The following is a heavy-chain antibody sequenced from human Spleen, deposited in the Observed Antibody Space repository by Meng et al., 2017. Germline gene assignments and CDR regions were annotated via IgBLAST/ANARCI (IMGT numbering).Heavy chain of an antibody. D-gene: IGHD4-11*01. V-gene: IGHV4-34*01. CDR2: INHSGST. CDR3: ARGPTTMAHDFDY. J-gene: IGHJ4*02. CDR1: GGSFSDYY. Sequence: VTHQQSGAVLLKPSETLSTTSVVAGGSFSDYYWSWIRQPPGKGLEWIGEINHSGSTNYNPSLESRATISVDTSQNNLSLKLSSVTAADSAVYYCARGPTTMAHDFDYWGQGTLVTVSS.